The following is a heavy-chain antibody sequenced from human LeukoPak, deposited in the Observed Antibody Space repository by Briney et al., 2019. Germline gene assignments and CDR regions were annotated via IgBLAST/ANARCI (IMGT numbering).Heavy chain of an antibody. CDR1: GGSIRSSYYY. V-gene: IGHV4-61*01. CDR3: AREDVYYGWFDP. CDR2: IYYSGST. Sequence: NPSETLSLTCTVSGGSIRSSYYYWSWIRQPPGKGLEWIGYIYYSGSTNYNPSLKSRVTISVDTSKNQFSLKLSSVTAADTAVYYCAREDVYYGWFDPWGQGTLVTVSS. J-gene: IGHJ5*02. D-gene: IGHD3-3*01.